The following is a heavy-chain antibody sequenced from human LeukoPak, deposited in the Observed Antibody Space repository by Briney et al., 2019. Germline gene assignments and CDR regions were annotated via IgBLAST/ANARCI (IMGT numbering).Heavy chain of an antibody. CDR2: IYYSGST. D-gene: IGHD3-22*01. J-gene: IGHJ5*02. V-gene: IGHV4-39*01. CDR1: GGSISSSSYY. CDR3: ARHHYYDSSGYYYVSWFDP. Sequence: SETLSLTCTVSGGSISSSSYYWGWIRQPPGKGLEWIGSIYYSGSTYYNPSLKSRVTISVDTSKNQFSLKLSSVTAADTAVYYCARHHYYDSSGYYYVSWFDPWGQGTLVTVSS.